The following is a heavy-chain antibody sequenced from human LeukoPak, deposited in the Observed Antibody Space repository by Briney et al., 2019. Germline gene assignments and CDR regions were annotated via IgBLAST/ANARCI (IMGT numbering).Heavy chain of an antibody. D-gene: IGHD2-2*01. CDR3: ARDRPIVVVPAAMKGRDEYYYGMDV. V-gene: IGHV4-59*01. CDR1: GGSISSYY. J-gene: IGHJ6*02. Sequence: SETLSLTCTVSGGSISSYYWSWIRQPPGKGLEWIGYIYYSGSTNYNPSLKSRVTISVDTSKNQFSLKLSSVTAADTAVYYCARDRPIVVVPAAMKGRDEYYYGMDVWGQGTTVTVSS. CDR2: IYYSGST.